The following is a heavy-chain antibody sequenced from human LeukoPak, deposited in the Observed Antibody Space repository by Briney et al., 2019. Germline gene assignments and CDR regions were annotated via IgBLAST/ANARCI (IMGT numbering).Heavy chain of an antibody. V-gene: IGHV4-59*01. CDR2: IYYSGST. CDR1: GGSISSYY. D-gene: IGHD4-17*01. Sequence: SETLSLTCTVSGGSISSYYWSWILQPPGKGLEWIGYIYYSGSTNYNPSLKSRVTISVDTSKNQFSLKLSSVTAADTAVYYCARTIYPDGTTVTTSNYYYGMDVWGQGTTVTVSS. CDR3: ARTIYPDGTTVTTSNYYYGMDV. J-gene: IGHJ6*02.